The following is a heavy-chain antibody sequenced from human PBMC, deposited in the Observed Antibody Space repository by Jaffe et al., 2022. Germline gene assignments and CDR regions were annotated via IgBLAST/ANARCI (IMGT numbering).Heavy chain of an antibody. CDR1: GFTFSSYE. V-gene: IGHV3-48*03. D-gene: IGHD4-17*01. CDR3: ARDPYGDYELHFDY. CDR2: ISSSGSTI. J-gene: IGHJ4*02. Sequence: EVQLVESGGGLVQPGGSLRLSCAASGFTFSSYEMNWVRQAPGKGLEWVSYISSSGSTIYYADSVKGRFTISRDNAKNSLYLQMNSLRAEDTAVYYCARDPYGDYELHFDYWGQGTLVTVSS.